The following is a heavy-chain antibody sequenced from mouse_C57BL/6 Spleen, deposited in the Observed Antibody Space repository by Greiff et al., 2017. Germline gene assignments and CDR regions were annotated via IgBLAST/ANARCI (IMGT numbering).Heavy chain of an antibody. V-gene: IGHV14-4*01. D-gene: IGHD1-1*01. CDR3: TYCPYGSAMDY. Sequence: EVKLMESGAELVRPGASVKLSCTASGFNIKDDYMHWVKQRPEQGLEWIGWIDPENGDTEYASKFQGKATITADTSSNTAYLQLSSLTSEDTAVYYCTYCPYGSAMDYWGQGTSVTVSS. J-gene: IGHJ4*01. CDR1: GFNIKDDY. CDR2: IDPENGDT.